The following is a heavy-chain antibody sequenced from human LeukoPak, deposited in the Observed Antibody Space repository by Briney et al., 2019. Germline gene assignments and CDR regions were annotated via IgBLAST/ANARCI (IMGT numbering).Heavy chain of an antibody. D-gene: IGHD6-19*01. CDR1: GGSISSYY. Sequence: SETLSLTCTVSGGSISSYYWSLIRQPAGKGLEWIGRIYTSGSTNYNPSLKSRVTMSVDTSKNQFSLKLSSVTAADTAVYYCAREEQWLATYYMDVWGKGTTVTVSS. V-gene: IGHV4-4*07. CDR3: AREEQWLATYYMDV. CDR2: IYTSGST. J-gene: IGHJ6*03.